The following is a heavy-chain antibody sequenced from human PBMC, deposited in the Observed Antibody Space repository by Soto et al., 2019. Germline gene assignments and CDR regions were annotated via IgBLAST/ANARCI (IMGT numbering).Heavy chain of an antibody. Sequence: PSETLSLTSTGSAGSPRPSGYSWAWIRQHQKKGLEWIGSIYYSGSTYYNPSLKSRVTISVDTSKNQFSLKLSSVTAADTAVYYCASLTVAGHIDYWGQGTLVTVSS. D-gene: IGHD6-19*01. CDR3: ASLTVAGHIDY. J-gene: IGHJ4*02. CDR2: IYYSGST. V-gene: IGHV4-39*01. CDR1: AGSPRPSGYS.